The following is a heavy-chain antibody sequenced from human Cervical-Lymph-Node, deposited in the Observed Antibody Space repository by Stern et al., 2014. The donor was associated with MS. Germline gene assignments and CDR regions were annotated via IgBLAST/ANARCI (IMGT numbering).Heavy chain of an antibody. CDR3: AKDRRLQFYWYFDL. CDR1: GFTFDDYA. D-gene: IGHD5-24*01. CDR2: ISWNSGSI. V-gene: IGHV3-9*01. J-gene: IGHJ2*01. Sequence: EVQLVESGGGLVQPGRSLRLSCAASGFTFDDYAMHWVRQAPGKGLEWVSGISWNSGSIDYADSVKGRFTISRDNAKNSLYLQMNSLRAEDTAFYYCAKDRRLQFYWYFDLWGRGTLVTVSS.